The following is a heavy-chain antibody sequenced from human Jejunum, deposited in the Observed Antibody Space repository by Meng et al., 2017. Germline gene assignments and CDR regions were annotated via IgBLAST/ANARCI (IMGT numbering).Heavy chain of an antibody. Sequence: QVRVAASGPGLVQPSGTLSLTCAVSGGSITSTKWWSWVRQTPGKGLEWIGEVFHSGTPTYNPSLMSRLTMSVDKSKNQFSLNLTSVTAADTAVYYCASRPVGIRTYYFDCWGQGTLVTVFS. D-gene: IGHD2-21*01. CDR3: ASRPVGIRTYYFDC. V-gene: IGHV4-4*02. J-gene: IGHJ4*02. CDR2: VFHSGTP. CDR1: GGSITSTKW.